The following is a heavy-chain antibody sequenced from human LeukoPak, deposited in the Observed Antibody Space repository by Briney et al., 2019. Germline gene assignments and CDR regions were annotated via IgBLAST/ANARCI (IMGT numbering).Heavy chain of an antibody. V-gene: IGHV4-30-2*01. Sequence: PSETLSLTCTVSGGSISSGGYYWSWIRQPPGKGLEWIGYIYHSGGTYYNPSLKSRVTISVDRSKNQFSPKLSSVTAADTAVYYCARDAWYSGSYLRAFDIWGQGTMVTVSS. CDR1: GGSISSGGYY. CDR2: IYHSGGT. J-gene: IGHJ3*02. D-gene: IGHD1-26*01. CDR3: ARDAWYSGSYLRAFDI.